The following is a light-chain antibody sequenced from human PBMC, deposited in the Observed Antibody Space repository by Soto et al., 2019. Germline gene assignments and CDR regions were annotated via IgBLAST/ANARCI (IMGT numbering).Light chain of an antibody. CDR3: QQRSNWPRGYT. CDR1: QSVSSY. CDR2: DAS. Sequence: EIVLTQSPATLSLSPGERATLSCRASQSVSSYLAWYQQTPGQAPRLLIYDASNRATGIPARFSGGGSGTDFTLTISILEPEYFAVYYCQQRSNWPRGYTFGQGTKLQIK. J-gene: IGKJ2*01. V-gene: IGKV3-11*01.